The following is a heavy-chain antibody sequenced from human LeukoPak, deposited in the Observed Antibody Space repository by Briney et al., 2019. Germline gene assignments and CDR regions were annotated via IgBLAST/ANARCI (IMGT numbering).Heavy chain of an antibody. CDR1: GFTFDEYA. CDR2: ISWNSGNI. V-gene: IGHV3-9*01. Sequence: PGGSLRLSCAASGFTFDEYAMHWVRQAPGKGLEWVSGISWNSGNIGYADSVKGRFTISRDNAKNSLYLQMNNLRAEDTAVYYCVTAPYGDYYYYMDVWGKGTTVTISS. CDR3: VTAPYGDYYYYMDV. D-gene: IGHD4-17*01. J-gene: IGHJ6*03.